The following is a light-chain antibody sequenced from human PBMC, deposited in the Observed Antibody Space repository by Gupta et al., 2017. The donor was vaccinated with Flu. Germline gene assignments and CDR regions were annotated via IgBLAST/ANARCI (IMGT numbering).Light chain of an antibody. CDR1: RSDVGGYNY. J-gene: IGLJ3*02. CDR2: EVN. CDR3: CSYAGSYTWV. Sequence: SVTISCTGTRSDVGGYNYVSWYQQYPGKAPKLMIYEVNKRPSGVPDRFSGSKSGNTASLTISGLQPEDEVDYYCCSYAGSYTWVFGGGTKLTVL. V-gene: IGLV2-11*01.